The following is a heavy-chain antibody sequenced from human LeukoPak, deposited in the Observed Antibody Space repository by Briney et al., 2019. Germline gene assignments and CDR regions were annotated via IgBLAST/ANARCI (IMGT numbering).Heavy chain of an antibody. Sequence: ASVKVSCKASGGTFSSYAISWVRQAPGQGLEWMGGIIPIFGTANYAQKFQGRVTITADESTSTAYMELSSLRSEDTAVYYCARVTPVTGVIYYFDYWGQGTLVTVSS. D-gene: IGHD2-21*02. CDR1: GGTFSSYA. J-gene: IGHJ4*02. CDR3: ARVTPVTGVIYYFDY. CDR2: IIPIFGTA. V-gene: IGHV1-69*13.